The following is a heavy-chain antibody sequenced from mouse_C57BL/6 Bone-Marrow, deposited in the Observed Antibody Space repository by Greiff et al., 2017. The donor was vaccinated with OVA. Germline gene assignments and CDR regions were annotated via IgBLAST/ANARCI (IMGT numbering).Heavy chain of an antibody. CDR2: IYYSGTI. Sequence: EVKLMESGPGLVKPSQTVFLTCTVTGISITTGNYRWSWIRQFPGNKLEWIGYIYYSGTITYNPSLTSRTTITRDTPKNQFFLEMNSLTAEDTATYYCARGGNYYGSSYCYWYFDVWGTGTTVTVSS. CDR3: ARGGNYYGSSYCYWYFDV. D-gene: IGHD1-1*01. J-gene: IGHJ1*03. CDR1: GISITTGNYR. V-gene: IGHV3-5*01.